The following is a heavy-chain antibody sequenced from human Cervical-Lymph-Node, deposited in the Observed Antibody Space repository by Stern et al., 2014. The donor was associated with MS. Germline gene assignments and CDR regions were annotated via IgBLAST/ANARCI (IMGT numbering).Heavy chain of an antibody. J-gene: IGHJ5*02. D-gene: IGHD2-2*01. CDR3: ARGNIIPFRATAKNNWFDP. CDR2: INYRGNI. Sequence: QVQLQQWGAGLLKPSDSLSLTCAVYGETFSGYFWTWIRQPPGKGLEWIGEINYRGNIHSNPSLKSRLTVSVDTSKNQFSLKLTSMTAADTGVYYCARGNIIPFRATAKNNWFDPWSQGTEVTVSS. CDR1: GETFSGYF. V-gene: IGHV4-34*01.